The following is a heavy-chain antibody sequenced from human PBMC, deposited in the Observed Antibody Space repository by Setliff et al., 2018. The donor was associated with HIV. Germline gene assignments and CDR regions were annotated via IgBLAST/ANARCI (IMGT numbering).Heavy chain of an antibody. Sequence: PSETLSLTCTVSGGSITSGGDSWSWIRQSPGEGLEWIGEINHGGSSNANPSLKSRVTMSVDTSRNQFSLTLKSVTAADTAVYYCARADCTSTSCFFGLGGGFFDSWGRGALVTVSS. CDR1: GGSITSGGDS. CDR2: INHGGSS. D-gene: IGHD2-2*01. V-gene: IGHV4-61*08. CDR3: ARADCTSTSCFFGLGGGFFDS. J-gene: IGHJ4*02.